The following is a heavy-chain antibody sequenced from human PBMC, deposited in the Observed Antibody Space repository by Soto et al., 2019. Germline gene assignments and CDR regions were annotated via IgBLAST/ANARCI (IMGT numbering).Heavy chain of an antibody. CDR1: GFTFSSYG. V-gene: IGHV3-33*01. CDR3: ARGSGYYTGRSLFDY. Sequence: QVQLVESGGGVVQPGRSLRLSCAASGFTFSSYGMHWVRQAPGKGLEWVAVIWYDGSNKYYAYSVKGRFTISRDNSKNTLYLQMNSLRAEDTAVYYCARGSGYYTGRSLFDYWGQGTLVTVSS. CDR2: IWYDGSNK. J-gene: IGHJ4*02. D-gene: IGHD3-3*01.